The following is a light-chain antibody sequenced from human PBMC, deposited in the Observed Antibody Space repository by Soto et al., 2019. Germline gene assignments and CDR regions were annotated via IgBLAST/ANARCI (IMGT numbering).Light chain of an antibody. Sequence: EIAMTQSPATLSVSPGERATLPCRPSQSVHTNLAWYQQKPGQAPRLLIYGASTRATGIPARFSGSGSGTEFTLTITSLQSEDFAVYYCQQYYNWPPITFGGGTNVEIK. CDR1: QSVHTN. CDR3: QQYYNWPPIT. CDR2: GAS. J-gene: IGKJ4*01. V-gene: IGKV3-15*01.